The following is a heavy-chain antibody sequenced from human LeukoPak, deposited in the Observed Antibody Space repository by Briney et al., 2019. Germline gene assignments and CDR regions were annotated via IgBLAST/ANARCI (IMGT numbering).Heavy chain of an antibody. V-gene: IGHV1-69*06. J-gene: IGHJ5*02. Sequence: SVKVSCKASGGTFSSYAISWVRQAPGQGLEWMGGIIPIFGTANYAQKFQGRATITADKSTSTAYMELSSLRSEDTAVYYCASIVVVTEAVNWFDPWGQGTLVTVSS. CDR2: IIPIFGTA. CDR3: ASIVVVTEAVNWFDP. D-gene: IGHD2-21*02. CDR1: GGTFSSYA.